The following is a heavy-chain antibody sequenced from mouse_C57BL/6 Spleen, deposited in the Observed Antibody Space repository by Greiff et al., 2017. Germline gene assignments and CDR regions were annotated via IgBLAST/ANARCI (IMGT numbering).Heavy chain of an antibody. CDR3: ARGAQPARVPFAY. CDR1: GYTFTSYW. D-gene: IGHD3-1*01. CDR2: IKPSDSET. V-gene: IGHV1-52*01. Sequence: QVQLKQPGAELVRPGSSVKLSCKASGYTFTSYWMHWVKQRPIQGLEWIGNIKPSDSETHYNQKFKDKATLTVDQSSSTAYLQLSSLTSEDSAVYYCARGAQPARVPFAYWGQGTLVTVSA. J-gene: IGHJ3*01.